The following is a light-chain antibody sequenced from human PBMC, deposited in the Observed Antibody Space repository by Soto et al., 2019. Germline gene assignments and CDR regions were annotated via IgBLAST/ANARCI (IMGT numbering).Light chain of an antibody. CDR3: QSYSRSLGPYV. Sequence: QSALTQPPSVSGAPGQRVTISCSGSSSNIGAGYDVNWYRQLPGTAPKLLIYGNSDRPSGVPDRFSGSKSGTSASLAITGLPAEEEAYYFRQSYSRSLGPYVFGTATQLTVL. CDR1: SSNIGAGYD. CDR2: GNS. V-gene: IGLV1-40*01. J-gene: IGLJ1*01.